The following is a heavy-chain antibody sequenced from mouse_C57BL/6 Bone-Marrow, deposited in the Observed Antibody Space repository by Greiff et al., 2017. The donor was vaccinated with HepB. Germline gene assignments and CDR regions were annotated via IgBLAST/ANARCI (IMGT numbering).Heavy chain of an antibody. J-gene: IGHJ2*01. CDR1: GFTFSDYY. CDR2: INYDGSST. V-gene: IGHV5-16*01. D-gene: IGHD2-5*01. CDR3: AREGCYSNYPYFDY. Sequence: EVQLVESEGGLVQPGSSMKLSCTASGFTFSDYYMAWVRQVPEKGLEWVANINYDGSSTYYLDSLKSRFIISRDNAKNILYLQMSSLKSEDTATYYCAREGCYSNYPYFDYWGQGTTLTVSS.